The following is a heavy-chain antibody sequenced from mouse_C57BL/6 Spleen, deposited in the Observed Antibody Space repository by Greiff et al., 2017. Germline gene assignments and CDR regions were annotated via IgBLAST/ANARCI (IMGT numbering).Heavy chain of an antibody. CDR1: GFTFSSYT. J-gene: IGHJ2*01. V-gene: IGHV5-9*01. CDR2: ISGGGGNT. Sequence: EVKLVESGGGLVKPGGSLKLSCAASGFTFSSYTMSWVRQTPEKRLEWVATISGGGGNTYYPDSVKGRFTISRDNAKNTLYLQMSSLRSEDTALYYCAKHETGGGYYWGQGTTLTVST. CDR3: AKHETGGGYY.